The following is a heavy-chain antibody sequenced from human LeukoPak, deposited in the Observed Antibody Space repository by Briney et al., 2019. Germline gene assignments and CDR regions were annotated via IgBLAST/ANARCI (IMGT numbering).Heavy chain of an antibody. D-gene: IGHD6-19*01. Sequence: SVKVSCKASGGTFSSYTVSWVRQAPGQGLEWMGRIIPILGIANYAQKFQGRVTITADKSTSTAYMELSSLRSEDTAVYYCARDHPVGHSSGWYPFDYWGQGTLVTVSS. J-gene: IGHJ4*02. CDR1: GGTFSSYT. V-gene: IGHV1-69*04. CDR2: IIPILGIA. CDR3: ARDHPVGHSSGWYPFDY.